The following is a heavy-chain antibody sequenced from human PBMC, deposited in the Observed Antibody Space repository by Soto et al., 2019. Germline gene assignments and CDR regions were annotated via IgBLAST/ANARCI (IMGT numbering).Heavy chain of an antibody. CDR2: ISGGGGTA. J-gene: IGHJ4*02. CDR3: ASFAAGLLDY. V-gene: IGHV3-23*01. D-gene: IGHD2-15*01. CDR1: GFTFSSYA. Sequence: PGGSLRLSCVASGFTFSSYAMSWVRQAPGKGLEWVSAISGGGGTAYYADSVKGRFTISRDNSKNTLYLQMTSLRAEDTAVYYCASFAAGLLDYWGQGIVVTVSS.